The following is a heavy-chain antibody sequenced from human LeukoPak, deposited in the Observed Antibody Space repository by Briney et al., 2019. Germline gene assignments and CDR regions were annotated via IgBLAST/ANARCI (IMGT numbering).Heavy chain of an antibody. CDR3: ARGTTVTTGGDYYYGMDV. Sequence: GRSLRLSCAASGFTFSSYAMHWVRQAPGKGLEWVAVISYDGSNKYYADSVKGRFTISRDNSKNTLYLQMNSLTADDTAVYYCARGTTVTTGGDYYYGMDVWGQGTTVTVSS. J-gene: IGHJ6*02. D-gene: IGHD4-17*01. CDR1: GFTFSSYA. CDR2: ISYDGSNK. V-gene: IGHV3-30-3*01.